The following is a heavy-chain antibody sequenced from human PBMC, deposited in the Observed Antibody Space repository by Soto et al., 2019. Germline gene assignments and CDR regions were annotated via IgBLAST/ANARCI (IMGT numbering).Heavy chain of an antibody. V-gene: IGHV4-4*02. CDR1: GGSISSSNW. Sequence: SETLSLTCAVSGGSISSSNWWSWVRQPPGKGLEWIGEIYHSGSTNYNPSLKSRVTISVDKSKNQFSLKLSSVTAADTAVYYCASRSDRTYNWNTEVFDYWGQGTLVTVSS. J-gene: IGHJ4*02. CDR2: IYHSGST. CDR3: ASRSDRTYNWNTEVFDY. D-gene: IGHD1-20*01.